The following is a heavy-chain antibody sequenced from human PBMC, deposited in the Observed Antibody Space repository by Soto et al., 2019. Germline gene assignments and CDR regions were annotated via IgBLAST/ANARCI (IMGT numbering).Heavy chain of an antibody. J-gene: IGHJ6*02. V-gene: IGHV4-39*01. CDR1: GGSISSGRYY. Sequence: SETLSLTCAVSGGSISSGRYYWGWIRQPPGKELEWIGSIYYSGSTYYNPSLKSRVTISVDTSKNQFSLKLSSVTAADTAVYYCGGMAGTTVTTYTIGRENYYYYGMDVWGQGTTVTVSS. D-gene: IGHD4-17*01. CDR3: GGMAGTTVTTYTIGRENYYYYGMDV. CDR2: IYYSGST.